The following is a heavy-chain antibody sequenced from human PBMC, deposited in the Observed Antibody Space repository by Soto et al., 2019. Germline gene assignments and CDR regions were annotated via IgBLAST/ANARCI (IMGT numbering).Heavy chain of an antibody. Sequence: QVQLQESGPGLVKPSETLSLTCTVSGGSISSYFWSWIRQPAGKGLEWIGRIYTDGTTNYSPSLKSRVTMSVDTSKNQFSRKLSSVTAADTAVYYCAREGTSWMYNWFDPWGQGTLVTVSS. CDR3: AREGTSWMYNWFDP. CDR2: IYTDGTT. J-gene: IGHJ5*02. D-gene: IGHD2-2*01. CDR1: GGSISSYF. V-gene: IGHV4-4*07.